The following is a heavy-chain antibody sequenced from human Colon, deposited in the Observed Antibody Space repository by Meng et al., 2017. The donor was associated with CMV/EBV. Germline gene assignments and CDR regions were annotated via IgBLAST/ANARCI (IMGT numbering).Heavy chain of an antibody. CDR2: IDSYRST. J-gene: IGHJ4*02. Sequence: SDTLSLTCNVSGASANNNIFYWSWIRQPPGKGLEWIAYIDSYRSTKYNPSLESRVTISVDSSKNQFSLKVTSVTAADTAMYYCARDGRCSRSGGSCLDYWGQGALVTVSS. V-gene: IGHV4-61*01. D-gene: IGHD2-15*01. CDR3: ARDGRCSRSGGSCLDY. CDR1: GASANNNIFY.